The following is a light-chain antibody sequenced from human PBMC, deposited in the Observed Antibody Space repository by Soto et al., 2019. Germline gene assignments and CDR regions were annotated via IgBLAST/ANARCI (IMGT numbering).Light chain of an antibody. V-gene: IGKV1-16*02. J-gene: IGKJ1*01. CDR2: AAS. Sequence: DIQMPQSPSSLSASVGDRVTITCRASQDISNYLAWVQQKPGKAPKSRIYAASSLLSGIPSKFSGSGSGTDFTLAISSLQPEDFATYYCQQYNSYPRTFGQGTKVEIK. CDR1: QDISNY. CDR3: QQYNSYPRT.